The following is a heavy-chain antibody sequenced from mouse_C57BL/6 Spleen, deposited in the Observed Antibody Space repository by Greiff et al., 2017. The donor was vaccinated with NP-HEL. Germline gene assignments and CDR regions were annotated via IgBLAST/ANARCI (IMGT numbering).Heavy chain of an antibody. V-gene: IGHV1-81*01. D-gene: IGHD1-1*01. CDR1: GYTFTSYG. CDR3: ARENGSLFAY. Sequence: QVQLQQSGAELARPGASVKLSCKASGYTFTSYGISWVKQRTGQGLEWIGEIYPRSGNTYYNEKFKGKATLTADKSSSTAYMELRSLTSEDSAVYFCARENGSLFAYWGQGTLVTVSA. CDR2: IYPRSGNT. J-gene: IGHJ3*01.